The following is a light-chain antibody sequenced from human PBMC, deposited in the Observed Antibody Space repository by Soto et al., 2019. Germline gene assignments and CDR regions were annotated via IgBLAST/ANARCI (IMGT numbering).Light chain of an antibody. Sequence: EVVLTQSPGTLSLSPGARATLSCRASETISSSHLAWYQQTPGQPPRLLLYRSSTRATGIPDRFSGSGSGTDFTPTTTRLEPADAAVYYCQQYESLLWTFAQGTKLEIK. J-gene: IGKJ1*01. CDR2: RSS. CDR3: QQYESLLWT. V-gene: IGKV3-20*01. CDR1: ETISSSH.